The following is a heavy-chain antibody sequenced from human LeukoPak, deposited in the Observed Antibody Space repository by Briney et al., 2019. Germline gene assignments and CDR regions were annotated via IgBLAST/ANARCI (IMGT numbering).Heavy chain of an antibody. V-gene: IGHV4-59*08. CDR1: GGSISSYY. CDR2: IYYSGST. J-gene: IGHJ4*02. D-gene: IGHD1-1*01. CDR3: ARHRRQWLERPPGYYFDY. Sequence: SETLSLTCTVSGGSISSYYWSWIRQPPGKGLEWIGYIYYSGSTHYNPSLKSRVTISVDTSKNQFSLKLSSVTAADTAVYYCARHRRQWLERPPGYYFDYWGQGTLVTVSS.